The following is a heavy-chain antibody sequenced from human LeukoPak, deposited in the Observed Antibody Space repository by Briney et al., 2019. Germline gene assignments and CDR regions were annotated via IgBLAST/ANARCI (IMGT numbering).Heavy chain of an antibody. J-gene: IGHJ5*02. CDR2: IYHSGST. D-gene: IGHD3-10*01. V-gene: IGHV4-38-2*02. Sequence: SETLSLTCTVSGYSISSGYYWGWIRPPPGKGLEWIGSIYHSGSTYYNPSLKSRVTISVDTSKNQFSLKLSSVTAADTAVYYCARDCGFGYNWIDPWGQGTLVTVSS. CDR3: ARDCGFGYNWIDP. CDR1: GYSISSGYY.